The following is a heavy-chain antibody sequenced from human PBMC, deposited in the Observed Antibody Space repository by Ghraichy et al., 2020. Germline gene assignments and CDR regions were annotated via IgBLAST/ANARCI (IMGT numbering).Heavy chain of an antibody. CDR1: GFTFDDLG. Sequence: GGSLRLSCAASGFTFDDLGMSWVRQAPAKGLEWVSGISWDGGATAYADSVKGRFTISRDNAKNSLYLQMNSLRAEDTALYYCARDRSSTWYSLDYWGLGTLVTVSP. CDR3: ARDRSSTWYSLDY. V-gene: IGHV3-20*04. D-gene: IGHD2-2*01. J-gene: IGHJ4*02. CDR2: ISWDGGAT.